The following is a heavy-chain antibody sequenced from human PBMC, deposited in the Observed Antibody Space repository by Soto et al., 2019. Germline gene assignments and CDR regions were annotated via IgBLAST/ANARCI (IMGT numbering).Heavy chain of an antibody. V-gene: IGHV3-66*02. CDR1: GFTVSSNY. D-gene: IGHD3-10*01. Sequence: GGSLRLSCAASGFTVSSNYMSWVRQAPGKGLEWVSVIYSGGSTYYADSVKGRFTISRDNSKNTLYLQMNSLRAEDTAVYYCARDGGGAGRFGELPFDYWGQGTLVTVSS. CDR2: IYSGGST. J-gene: IGHJ4*02. CDR3: ARDGGGAGRFGELPFDY.